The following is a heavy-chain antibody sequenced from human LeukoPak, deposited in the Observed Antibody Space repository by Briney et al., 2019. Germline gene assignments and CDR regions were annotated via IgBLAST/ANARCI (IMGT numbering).Heavy chain of an antibody. CDR2: INPNSGGT. J-gene: IGHJ4*02. CDR3: ARGGRAYYYGSGSYYPIDY. CDR1: GYTFTGYY. Sequence: ASVKVSCKASGYTFTGYYMHWVRQAPGPGLEWMGWINPNSGGTNYAQKFQGRVTMTRDTSISTAYMELSRLRSDDTAVYYCARGGRAYYYGSGSYYPIDYWGQGTLVTVSS. D-gene: IGHD3-10*01. V-gene: IGHV1-2*02.